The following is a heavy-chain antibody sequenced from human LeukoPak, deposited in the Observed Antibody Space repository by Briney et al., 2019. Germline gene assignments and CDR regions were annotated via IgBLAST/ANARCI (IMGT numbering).Heavy chain of an antibody. CDR2: FSRYNGYT. Sequence: ASVKVSCKASGYTFTNYGINWVRQAPGQGLEWMGWFSRYNGYTDYAQKFQGRVTMTTDTFTSIAYLEMRSLRSDDTAVYYCATGATSSWDYWGQGTLVTVSS. CDR3: ATGATSSWDY. J-gene: IGHJ4*02. CDR1: GYTFTNYG. D-gene: IGHD6-6*01. V-gene: IGHV1-18*01.